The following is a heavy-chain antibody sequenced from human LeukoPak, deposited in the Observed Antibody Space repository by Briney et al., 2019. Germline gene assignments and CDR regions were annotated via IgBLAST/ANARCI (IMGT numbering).Heavy chain of an antibody. D-gene: IGHD6-19*01. CDR2: ISWNSGSI. CDR3: AKDIRAVAGASSAFDI. Sequence: GGSLRLSCAASGCTFDDYAMHWVRQAPGKGLEWVSGISWNSGSIGYAGSVKGRFTISRDNAKNSLYLQMNSLRAEDMALYYCAKDIRAVAGASSAFDIWGQGTMVTVSS. CDR1: GCTFDDYA. V-gene: IGHV3-9*03. J-gene: IGHJ3*02.